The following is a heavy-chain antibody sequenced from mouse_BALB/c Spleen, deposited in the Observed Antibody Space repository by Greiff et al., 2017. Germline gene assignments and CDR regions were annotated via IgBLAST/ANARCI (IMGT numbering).Heavy chain of an antibody. Sequence: EVMLVESGGGLVQPGGSRKLSCAASGFTFSSFGMHWVRQAPEKGLEWVAYISSGSSTIYYADTVKGRFTISRDNPKNTLFLQMTSLRSEDTAMYYCAREVGYDVYYAMDYWGQGTSVTVSS. CDR1: GFTFSSFG. J-gene: IGHJ4*01. V-gene: IGHV5-17*02. CDR3: AREVGYDVYYAMDY. D-gene: IGHD2-2*01. CDR2: ISSGSSTI.